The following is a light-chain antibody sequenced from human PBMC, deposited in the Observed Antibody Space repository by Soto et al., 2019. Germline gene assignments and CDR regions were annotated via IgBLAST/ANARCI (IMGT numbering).Light chain of an antibody. CDR3: RLYDDLGRYV. CDR2: YDS. CDR1: NIGSKS. J-gene: IGLJ1*01. V-gene: IGLV3-21*04. Sequence: SYELTQPPSVSVAPGKTAKITCGGNNIGSKSVHWYQQKPGQAPVLVIYYDSDRPSGIPERFSGSNSGNTATLTISRVEAGDEADFYCRLYDDLGRYVFGTATKVTVL.